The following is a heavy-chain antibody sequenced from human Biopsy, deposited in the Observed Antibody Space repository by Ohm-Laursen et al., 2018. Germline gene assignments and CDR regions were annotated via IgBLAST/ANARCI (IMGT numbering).Heavy chain of an antibody. D-gene: IGHD4-23*01. Sequence: GTLSLTCPVSGGSFTGHYWSWIRQPPGKGLEWIGHISYTGYTSYNASLKSRVTISVDTSRNHFSLRLSSLTAAGTAVYYCARGSNDFGGLYFPRWGQGTLLTVSS. CDR1: GGSFTGHY. J-gene: IGHJ4*02. CDR2: ISYTGYT. V-gene: IGHV4-59*11. CDR3: ARGSNDFGGLYFPR.